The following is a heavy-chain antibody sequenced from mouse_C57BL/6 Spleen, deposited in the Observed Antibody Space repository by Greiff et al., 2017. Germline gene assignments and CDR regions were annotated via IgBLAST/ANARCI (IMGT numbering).Heavy chain of an antibody. Sequence: QVQLKESGPGLVAPSQSLSITCTVSGFSLTSYAISWVRQPPGKGLEWLGVIWTGGGTNYNSALKSRLSISKDNSKSQVFLKMNSLQTDDTARYYCTTTTVVAPHWYFDVWGTGTTVTVSS. D-gene: IGHD1-1*01. V-gene: IGHV2-9-1*01. CDR2: IWTGGGT. J-gene: IGHJ1*03. CDR3: TTTTVVAPHWYFDV. CDR1: GFSLTSYA.